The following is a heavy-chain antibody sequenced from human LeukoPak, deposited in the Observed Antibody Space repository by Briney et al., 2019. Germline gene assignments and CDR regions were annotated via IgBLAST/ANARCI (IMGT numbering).Heavy chain of an antibody. Sequence: ASVKVSCKTSVYTFTSYGISWVRQAPGQGLEWMGWISGYSGNTNYAQKYQGRVTMTTDTSTTTAYMELRSLRSDDTAVYYCARPVVAGNFDYWGQGTLVTVSS. J-gene: IGHJ4*02. D-gene: IGHD6-19*01. CDR2: ISGYSGNT. V-gene: IGHV1-18*01. CDR1: VYTFTSYG. CDR3: ARPVVAGNFDY.